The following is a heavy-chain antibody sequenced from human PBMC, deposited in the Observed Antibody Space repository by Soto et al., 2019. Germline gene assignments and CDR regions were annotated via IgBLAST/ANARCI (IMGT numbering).Heavy chain of an antibody. Sequence: GGSLRLSCAASGFSFGTYTMHWVRQAPGKGLEWVAVTSYDGNDKHYADSVTGRITISRDNSKNTLYLQMNSLTAGATALYYCAKATATGGGAFDICGQGTMVTVSS. V-gene: IGHV3-30-3*01. D-gene: IGHD2-8*02. CDR1: GFSFGTYT. J-gene: IGHJ3*02. CDR3: AKATATGGGAFDI. CDR2: TSYDGNDK.